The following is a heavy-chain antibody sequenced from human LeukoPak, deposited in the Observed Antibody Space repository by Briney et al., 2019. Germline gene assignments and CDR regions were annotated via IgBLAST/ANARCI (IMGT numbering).Heavy chain of an antibody. CDR1: GYTYTSYD. J-gene: IGHJ4*02. V-gene: IGHV1-8*01. CDR3: ATAGLWFGELLGPGY. Sequence: ASVKVSCKASGYTYTSYDINWVRQATGQGLEWMGWMNPNSGNTGYAQKFQGRVTMTEDTSTDTAYMELSSLRSEDTAVYYCATAGLWFGELLGPGYWGQGTLVTVSS. CDR2: MNPNSGNT. D-gene: IGHD3-10*01.